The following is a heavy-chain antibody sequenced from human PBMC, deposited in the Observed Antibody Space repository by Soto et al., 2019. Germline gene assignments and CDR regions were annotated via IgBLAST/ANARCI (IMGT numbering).Heavy chain of an antibody. Sequence: EVQLLESGGGLVQPWGSLRLSCAASGFTFSSYWMHWVRQAPGKGLVWVSRINSDGSSTSYADSVKGRFTISRDNAKNTLYLQMNSLRAEDTAVYYCASLLPTVTNYGMDVWGQGTTVTVSS. CDR3: ASLLPTVTNYGMDV. J-gene: IGHJ6*02. CDR2: INSDGSST. D-gene: IGHD4-17*01. V-gene: IGHV3-74*01. CDR1: GFTFSSYW.